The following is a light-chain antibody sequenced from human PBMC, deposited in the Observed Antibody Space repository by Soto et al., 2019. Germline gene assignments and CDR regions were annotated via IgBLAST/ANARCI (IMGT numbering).Light chain of an antibody. Sequence: QSALTQPASVSGSPGQSVTISCSGSDIGNYNLVSWYQHLPGRAPKLLIFEVTMRPSGISDRFSGSKSASTASLTISGLQAEDVGDYYCASYAGSRTYVFGSGTKVTVL. J-gene: IGLJ1*01. V-gene: IGLV2-23*02. CDR1: SDIGNYNL. CDR2: EVT. CDR3: ASYAGSRTYV.